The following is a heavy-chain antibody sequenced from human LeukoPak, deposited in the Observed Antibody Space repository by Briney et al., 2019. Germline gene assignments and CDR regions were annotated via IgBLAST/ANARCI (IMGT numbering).Heavy chain of an antibody. CDR1: GGSFSGYY. J-gene: IGHJ4*02. CDR2: INHSGST. Sequence: PSETLSLTCAVYGGSFSGYYWSWIRQPPGKGLEWIGEINHSGSTNYNPSLKSRVTISVDTSKNQFSLKLSSVTAADTAVYYCARAPGDSSGYYPDYWGQGTLVTVSS. CDR3: ARAPGDSSGYYPDY. V-gene: IGHV4-34*01. D-gene: IGHD3-22*01.